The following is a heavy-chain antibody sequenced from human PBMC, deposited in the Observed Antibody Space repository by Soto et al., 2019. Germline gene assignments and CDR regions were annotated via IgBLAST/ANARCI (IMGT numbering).Heavy chain of an antibody. CDR1: GVTFSSYA. Sequence: GGALRLTGTASGVTFSSYAMHWVRQAPGKGLEWVAVIWYDGSNQYYADSVKGRITISRDNSKNTLYLQMNSLRAEDTAVYYCAGGYSYSPGFYFDYWGQGALVTVSS. J-gene: IGHJ4*02. V-gene: IGHV3-33*08. CDR3: AGGYSYSPGFYFDY. CDR2: IWYDGSNQ. D-gene: IGHD5-18*01.